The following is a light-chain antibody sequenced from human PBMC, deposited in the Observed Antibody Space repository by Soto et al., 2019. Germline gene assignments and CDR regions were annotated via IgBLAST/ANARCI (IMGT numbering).Light chain of an antibody. J-gene: IGKJ4*01. Sequence: DIQLTQSPSFLSASVGDRVTITCRASQGISSTYLAWYQQTPGKAPKILIYAASTLQSGVPSRFSGRGSGTDFTLTISSLQPEDFVTCCCQQLNSYPLTFGVGTRVDIK. CDR3: QQLNSYPLT. CDR1: QGISSTY. V-gene: IGKV1-9*01. CDR2: AAS.